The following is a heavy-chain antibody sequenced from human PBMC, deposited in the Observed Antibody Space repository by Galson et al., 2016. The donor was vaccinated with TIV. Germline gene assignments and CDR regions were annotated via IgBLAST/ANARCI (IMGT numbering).Heavy chain of an antibody. CDR3: ARALQDWWGSPDWFDP. Sequence: SVKVSCKASGGTFSNYAVSWVRQAPGQGLEWMGRIIPILGLTNYPLKFQGRVTITADESTTTAYMELSSLRSEDTAVYYCARALQDWWGSPDWFDPWGQGTLVTVSS. V-gene: IGHV1-69*04. D-gene: IGHD2-21*01. J-gene: IGHJ5*02. CDR1: GGTFSNYA. CDR2: IIPILGLT.